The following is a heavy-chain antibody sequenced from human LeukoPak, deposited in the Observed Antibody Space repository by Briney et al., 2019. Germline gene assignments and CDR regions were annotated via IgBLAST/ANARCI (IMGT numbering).Heavy chain of an antibody. D-gene: IGHD3-3*01. V-gene: IGHV4-39*07. CDR1: GGSISSGTYY. Sequence: SQTLSLTCTVSGGSISSGTYYWSWIRQPPGKGLEWIGEINHSGSTKYNPSLKSRVTISVDTSKNQFSLKLSSVTAADTAVYYCAIGTIFGVVAAAYWGQGTLVTVSS. CDR2: INHSGST. CDR3: AIGTIFGVVAAAY. J-gene: IGHJ4*02.